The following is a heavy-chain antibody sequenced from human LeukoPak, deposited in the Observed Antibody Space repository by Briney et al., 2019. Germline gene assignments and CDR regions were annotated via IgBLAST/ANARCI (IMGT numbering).Heavy chain of an antibody. D-gene: IGHD3-3*01. Sequence: GGSLRLSCAASGFTFSSYWMHWVRQAPGKGLVWVSRINSDGSSTSYADSVKGRFTISRDNAKNTLYMQTNSLRAEDTAVYYCARSARYHFWSGYYDYWGQGTLVTVSS. J-gene: IGHJ4*02. V-gene: IGHV3-74*01. CDR1: GFTFSSYW. CDR3: ARSARYHFWSGYYDY. CDR2: INSDGSST.